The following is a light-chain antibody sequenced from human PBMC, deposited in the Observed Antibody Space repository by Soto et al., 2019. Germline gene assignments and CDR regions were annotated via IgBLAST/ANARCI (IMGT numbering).Light chain of an antibody. Sequence: SYELTQSPSVSVSPGQTARITCSGDALPKQYAYWYQQKPGQAPVLVIYKDSERPSGIPERFSGSSSGTTVTLTISGVQAEDEADYYCQSADSTRGVFGGGTKLTVL. CDR2: KDS. J-gene: IGLJ2*01. CDR3: QSADSTRGV. V-gene: IGLV3-25*03. CDR1: ALPKQY.